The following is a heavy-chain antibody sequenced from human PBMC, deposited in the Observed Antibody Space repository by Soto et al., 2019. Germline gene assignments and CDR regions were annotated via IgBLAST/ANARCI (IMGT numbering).Heavy chain of an antibody. D-gene: IGHD1-26*01. Sequence: QITLKESGPTLVKPTQTLTLTCTFSGFSLSTSGVNVGWIRQPPGKALEWLALIYWDDDKLYSPSLKSRLTITKDTSNNQVVISMTNMDPVDTAKYYCAHRPGASYIQPSDAWGQGTLVTVSS. CDR3: AHRPGASYIQPSDA. V-gene: IGHV2-5*02. CDR1: GFSLSTSGVN. CDR2: IYWDDDK. J-gene: IGHJ5*02.